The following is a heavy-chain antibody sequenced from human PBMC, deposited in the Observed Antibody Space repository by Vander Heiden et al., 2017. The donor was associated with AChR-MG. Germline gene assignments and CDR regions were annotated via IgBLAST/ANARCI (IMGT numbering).Heavy chain of an antibody. D-gene: IGHD1-26*01. Sequence: QVQLVESGGGVVQPGRSLRLSCAASGFTFSSYGLPGVRQAPGKGLEWGAGRAYDGSNKYYADSVKGRFTISRDNSKNTLYLQMNSLRAEDTAVYYCAKDNYSGSPRRGYYYYGMDVWGQGTTVTVSS. V-gene: IGHV3-30*18. CDR1: GFTFSSYG. J-gene: IGHJ6*02. CDR3: AKDNYSGSPRRGYYYYGMDV. CDR2: RAYDGSNK.